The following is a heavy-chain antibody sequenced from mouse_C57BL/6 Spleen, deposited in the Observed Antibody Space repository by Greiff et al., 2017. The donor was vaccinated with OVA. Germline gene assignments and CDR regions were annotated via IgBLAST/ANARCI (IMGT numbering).Heavy chain of an antibody. Sequence: QVQLQQPGAELVKPGASVKLSCKASGYTFNSYWMQWVKQRPGQGLEWIGEIDPADSYTDYNQKFKGKATLTVDTYSSTAYMQLSSLTSEDCSVYYCARDGDYFGDRGTGTTLT. CDR3: ARDGDYFGD. CDR2: IDPADSYT. J-gene: IGHJ2*01. D-gene: IGHD3-3*01. CDR1: GYTFNSYW. V-gene: IGHV1-50*01.